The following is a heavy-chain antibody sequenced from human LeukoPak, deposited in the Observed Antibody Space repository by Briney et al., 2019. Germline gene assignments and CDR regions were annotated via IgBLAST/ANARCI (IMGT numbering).Heavy chain of an antibody. CDR1: GFTFSSYA. Sequence: SGGSLRLSCAASGFTFSSYAMHWVRQAPGEGREYGSAISSNGGSTYYANSVKGRFTISRDNSKNTLYLQMGSLRAEDMAVYYCASGSSIAARPTPFDYWGQGTLVTVSS. CDR3: ASGSSIAARPTPFDY. J-gene: IGHJ4*02. V-gene: IGHV3-64*01. D-gene: IGHD6-6*01. CDR2: ISSNGGST.